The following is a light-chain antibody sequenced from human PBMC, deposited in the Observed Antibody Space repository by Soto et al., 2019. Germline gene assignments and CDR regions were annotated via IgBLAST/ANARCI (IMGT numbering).Light chain of an antibody. Sequence: DIEMPQSPSTLSASVVDIVTVTCRASQSINSWLAWYQQKPGKAPKLLIYDASSLQSGVPSRFTGSGFGTEFTLTISSLQPDDFATYYCQQYHRYSRTFGQGTKVDVK. CDR3: QQYHRYSRT. CDR2: DAS. J-gene: IGKJ1*01. CDR1: QSINSW. V-gene: IGKV1-5*01.